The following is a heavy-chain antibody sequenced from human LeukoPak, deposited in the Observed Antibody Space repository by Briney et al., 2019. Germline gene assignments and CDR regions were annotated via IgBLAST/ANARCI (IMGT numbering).Heavy chain of an antibody. CDR2: IKADGSGT. J-gene: IGHJ6*02. D-gene: IGHD2/OR15-2a*01. V-gene: IGHV3-43*02. Sequence: QPGGALRLSCAASGFTIGPYAMYWVRQGPGRGLEWVSVIKADGSGTFYADSVRGRFTTSRDNSKNSLYLQINSLTSEDTALYYCATWAFYHNLDVWGQGTTVIVSS. CDR1: GFTIGPYA. CDR3: ATWAFYHNLDV.